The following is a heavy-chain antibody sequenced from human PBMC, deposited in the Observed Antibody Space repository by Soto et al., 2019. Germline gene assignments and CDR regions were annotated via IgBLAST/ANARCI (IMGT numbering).Heavy chain of an antibody. CDR1: GGSVSSGGFS. CDR3: ARRGGSSSRYYYYAMDV. D-gene: IGHD6-6*01. V-gene: IGHV4-61*08. J-gene: IGHJ6*02. CDR2: IFSNGNT. Sequence: SETLSLTCTVSGGSVSSGGFSWNWIRQPPGKGLEWIGYIFSNGNTYYNPSLKSRVTISVDTSKNQFSLNLTSVTAADTAVYYCARRGGSSSRYYYYAMDVWGQGTTVTVSS.